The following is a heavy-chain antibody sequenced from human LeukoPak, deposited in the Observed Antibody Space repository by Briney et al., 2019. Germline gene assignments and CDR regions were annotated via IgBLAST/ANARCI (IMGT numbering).Heavy chain of an antibody. D-gene: IGHD3-3*01. J-gene: IGHJ3*01. CDR3: ARLPWSGSHHDACDF. CDR1: GYSFTSYL. Sequence: GESLKISCKASGYSFTSYLIAWVRQMPGKGLEWMGILYPGDSDTRYSPSFQGQVTISGARSINTAYLQWSGLRASDTAIYYCARLPWSGSHHDACDFWGQGTMVTVSS. CDR2: LYPGDSDT. V-gene: IGHV5-51*01.